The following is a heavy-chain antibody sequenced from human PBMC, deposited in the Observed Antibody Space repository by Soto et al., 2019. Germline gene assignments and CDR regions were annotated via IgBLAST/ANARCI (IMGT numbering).Heavy chain of an antibody. CDR3: ARSDDRY. CDR1: GGSISSYY. V-gene: IGHV4-59*01. CDR2: IYYSGST. Sequence: QVQLQESGPGLVKPSETLSLTYTVSGGSISSYYWSWIRQPPGKGLEWIGYIYYSGSTNYNPSLKSRVTISVDTSKNQFSLKLSSVTAADTAVYYCARSDDRYWGQGTLVTVSS. J-gene: IGHJ4*02.